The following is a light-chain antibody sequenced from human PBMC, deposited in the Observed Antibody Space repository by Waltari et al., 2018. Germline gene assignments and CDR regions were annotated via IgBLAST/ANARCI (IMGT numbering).Light chain of an antibody. CDR3: GSFVAK. J-gene: IGLJ3*02. Sequence: QSALTQPPSVSGSPGQSVTISCTGTSSDIGAYDHVSWYQQHPGKAPTLIIYEVYKRPSGVPDRFSGTKSGNTVSLTVAGLQPDDEAYSHCGSFVAKLGGGTKLTVL. CDR2: EVY. V-gene: IGLV2-8*01. CDR1: SSDIGAYDH.